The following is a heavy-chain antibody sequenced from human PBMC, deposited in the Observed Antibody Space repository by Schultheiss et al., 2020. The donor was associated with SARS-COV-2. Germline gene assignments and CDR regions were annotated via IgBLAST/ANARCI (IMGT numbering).Heavy chain of an antibody. CDR3: AKATRLRYCATSSCVGYYYGMDV. Sequence: SQTLSLTCTVSGGSISSSSYYWSWIRQSPGKGLEWIGYIYYSGSTYYNPSLKSRVTLSVDTSKNQFFLRLSSVTAADTAMYFCAKATRLRYCATSSCVGYYYGMDVWGQGTTVTVSS. D-gene: IGHD2-2*01. J-gene: IGHJ6*02. CDR1: GGSISSSSYY. CDR2: IYYSGST. V-gene: IGHV4-39*07.